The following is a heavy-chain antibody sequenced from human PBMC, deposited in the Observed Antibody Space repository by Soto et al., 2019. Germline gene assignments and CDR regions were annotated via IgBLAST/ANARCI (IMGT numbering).Heavy chain of an antibody. J-gene: IGHJ6*02. D-gene: IGHD2-2*01. V-gene: IGHV3-30-3*01. CDR2: ISYDGSNK. CDR1: GFTFSSYA. Sequence: GGSLRLSCAASGFTFSSYAMHWVRQAPGKGLEWVAVISYDGSNKYYADSVKGRFTISRDNSKNTLYLQMNSLRAEDTAVYYCARGKRWDIVVVPAARGVVYYYYYGMDVWGQGTTVTVSS. CDR3: ARGKRWDIVVVPAARGVVYYYYYGMDV.